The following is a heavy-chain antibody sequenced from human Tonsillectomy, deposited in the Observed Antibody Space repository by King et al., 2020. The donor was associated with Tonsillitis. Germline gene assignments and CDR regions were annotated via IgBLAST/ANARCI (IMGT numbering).Heavy chain of an antibody. J-gene: IGHJ4*02. CDR3: ARDPAAAAIFDY. D-gene: IGHD6-13*01. V-gene: IGHV3-66*01. CDR2: IYTGGST. Sequence: VQLVESGGGLVQPGGSLRLSCAASGFTVSFNYMSWVRQAPGKGLEWVSVIYTGGSTYYADSVMGRFSISRDNSKNTLYLQMNSLRAEDTAVYYCARDPAAAAIFDYWGQGTLVTVSS. CDR1: GFTVSFNY.